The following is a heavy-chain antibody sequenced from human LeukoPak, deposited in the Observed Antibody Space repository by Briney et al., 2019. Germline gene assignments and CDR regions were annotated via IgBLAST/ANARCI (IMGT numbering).Heavy chain of an antibody. J-gene: IGHJ4*02. CDR2: ISSSGSTI. CDR3: ANEVTMIVVGQFDY. D-gene: IGHD3-22*01. V-gene: IGHV3-48*03. Sequence: PGGSLRLSCAASGFTFSSYEMNWVRQAPGKGLEWVSYISSSGSTIYYADSVKGRFTISRDNSKNTLYLQMNSLRAEDTAVYYCANEVTMIVVGQFDYWGQGTLVTVSS. CDR1: GFTFSSYE.